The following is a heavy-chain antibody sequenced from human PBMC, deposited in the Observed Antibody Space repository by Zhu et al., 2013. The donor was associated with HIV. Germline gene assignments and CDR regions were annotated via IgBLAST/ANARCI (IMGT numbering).Heavy chain of an antibody. CDR1: GYTFTSYG. V-gene: IGHV1-18*01. CDR2: ISAYNGNT. D-gene: IGHD6-6*01. Sequence: QVQLVQSGAEVKKPGASVKVSCKASGYTFTSYGISWVRQAPGQGLEWMGWISAYNGNTNYAQKLQGRVTMTTDTSTSTAYMELRSLRSDDTAVYYCARDSGSSSREEILYYYYYGMDVWGQGTTVTVSS. J-gene: IGHJ6*02. CDR3: ARDSGSSSREEILYYYYYGMDV.